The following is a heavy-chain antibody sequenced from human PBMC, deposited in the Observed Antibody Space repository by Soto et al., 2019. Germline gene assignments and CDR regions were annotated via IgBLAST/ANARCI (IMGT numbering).Heavy chain of an antibody. J-gene: IGHJ4*02. CDR1: GYTFTSYG. Sequence: ASVKVSCKASGYTFTSYGISWVRQAPGQGLEWMGWISAYNGNTNYAQKLQGRVTMTTDTSTSTAYMELRSLRSDDTAVYYCARVRRTLRGSSWHYFDYWVQGTLVTVSS. CDR3: ARVRRTLRGSSWHYFDY. CDR2: ISAYNGNT. D-gene: IGHD6-13*01. V-gene: IGHV1-18*01.